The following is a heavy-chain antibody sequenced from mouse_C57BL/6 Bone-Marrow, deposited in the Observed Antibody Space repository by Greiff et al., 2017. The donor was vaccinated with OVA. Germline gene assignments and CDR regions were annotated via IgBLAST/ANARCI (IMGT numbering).Heavy chain of an antibody. CDR2: IDPENGDT. V-gene: IGHV14-4*01. J-gene: IGHJ2*01. Sequence: EVMLVESGAELVRPGASVKLSCTASGFNIKDDYMHWVKQRPEQGLEWIGWIDPENGDTEYASKFQGKATITADTSSNSASLQLRSLTSEDTAVYYCTSYGNFDYWGQGTTLTVSS. D-gene: IGHD2-1*01. CDR3: TSYGNFDY. CDR1: GFNIKDDY.